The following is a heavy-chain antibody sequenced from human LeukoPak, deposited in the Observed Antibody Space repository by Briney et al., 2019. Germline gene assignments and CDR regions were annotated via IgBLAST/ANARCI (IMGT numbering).Heavy chain of an antibody. V-gene: IGHV4-39*01. CDR3: ARRVYSGSYNWYFDL. CDR2: ISYSGST. D-gene: IGHD1-26*01. J-gene: IGHJ2*01. CDR1: GGSISTSTYY. Sequence: SETLSLTCTVSGGSISTSTYYWGWIRQPPGKGLEWIGSISYSGSTYNNPSLKSRVTISVDTSKNQFSLKLISVTAPDTAVYYCARRVYSGSYNWYFDLWGRGTLVTVS.